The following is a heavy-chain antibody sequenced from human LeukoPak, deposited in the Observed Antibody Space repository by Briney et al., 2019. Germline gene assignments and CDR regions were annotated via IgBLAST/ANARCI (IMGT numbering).Heavy chain of an antibody. CDR2: ISSSSFNI. CDR3: ARSQYQLLAHFDY. D-gene: IGHD2-2*01. V-gene: IGHV3-21*01. Sequence: GGSLRLSCAASGFTFSSYAMSWVRQAPGKGLEWVSSISSSSFNIYYADSVKGRFTISRDNAKNSLYLHMHSLRAEDTAVYYCARSQYQLLAHFDYWGQGTLVTVSS. J-gene: IGHJ4*02. CDR1: GFTFSSYA.